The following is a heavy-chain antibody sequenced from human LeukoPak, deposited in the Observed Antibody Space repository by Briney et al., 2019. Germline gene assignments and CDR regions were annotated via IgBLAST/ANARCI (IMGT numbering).Heavy chain of an antibody. J-gene: IGHJ4*02. Sequence: GGSLRLSCAASGINFNTYAMHWVRQAPGKGLEWVSLISGDGDRTSYADSVKGRFTTSRDNAKNSLYLQMNSLRAEDTAVYYCARVGSIAAAGTSDYWGQGTLVTVSS. D-gene: IGHD6-13*01. CDR3: ARVGSIAAAGTSDY. CDR1: GINFNTYA. CDR2: ISGDGDRT. V-gene: IGHV3-43*02.